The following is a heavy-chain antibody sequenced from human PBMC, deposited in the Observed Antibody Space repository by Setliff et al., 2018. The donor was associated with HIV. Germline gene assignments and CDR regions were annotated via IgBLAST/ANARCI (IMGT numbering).Heavy chain of an antibody. D-gene: IGHD3-10*01. V-gene: IGHV4-34*01. CDR2: VHYSGRT. Sequence: PSETLSLTCAAYGGSLSGYYWSWIRQTPGKGLEWIGEVHYSGRTAYNPSLQSRVAISVDMYRNQFSLRLTSVTAADTALYFCARASLGDSGPQWRSYHYMDVWGKGTTVTVSS. CDR1: GGSLSGYY. J-gene: IGHJ6*03. CDR3: ARASLGDSGPQWRSYHYMDV.